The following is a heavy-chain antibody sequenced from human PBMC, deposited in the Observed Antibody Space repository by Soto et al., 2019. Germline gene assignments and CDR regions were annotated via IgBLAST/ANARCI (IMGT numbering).Heavy chain of an antibody. CDR3: ARAAIFGVVIIRNWFDP. J-gene: IGHJ5*02. V-gene: IGHV4-31*03. Sequence: LSLTCTVSGGSISSGGYYWSWIRQHPGKGLEWIGYIYYSGSTYYNPSLKSRVTISVDTSKNQFSLKLSSVTAADTAVYYCARAAIFGVVIIRNWFDPWGQGTLVTVSS. CDR2: IYYSGST. D-gene: IGHD3-3*01. CDR1: GGSISSGGYY.